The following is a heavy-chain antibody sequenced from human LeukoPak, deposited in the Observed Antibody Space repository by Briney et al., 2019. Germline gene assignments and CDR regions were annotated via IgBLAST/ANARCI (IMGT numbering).Heavy chain of an antibody. V-gene: IGHV4-59*01. CDR2: IYYSGST. J-gene: IGHJ4*02. D-gene: IGHD5-24*01. Sequence: SETLSLTCTVSGGSISSYYWSWIRQPPGKGLEWIGYIYYSGSTNYNPSLKSRVTISVDTSKNQFSLKLSSVTAADTAVYYCARDQGDGYNGIDYWGQGTPVTVSS. CDR1: GGSISSYY. CDR3: ARDQGDGYNGIDY.